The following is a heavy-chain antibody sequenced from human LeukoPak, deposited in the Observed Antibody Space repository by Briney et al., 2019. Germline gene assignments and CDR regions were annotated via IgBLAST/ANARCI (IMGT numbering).Heavy chain of an antibody. V-gene: IGHV1-2*06. CDR1: GYTFTGYY. D-gene: IGHD6-19*01. CDR3: ARVRIRQWLVFPSFDY. J-gene: IGHJ4*02. Sequence: ASVKVSCKASGYTFTGYYMHWVRQAPGQGLEWMGRINPNSGGTNYAQKFQGRVTMTRDTSISTAYMELNRLRSDDTAVYYCARVRIRQWLVFPSFDYWGQGALVTVSS. CDR2: INPNSGGT.